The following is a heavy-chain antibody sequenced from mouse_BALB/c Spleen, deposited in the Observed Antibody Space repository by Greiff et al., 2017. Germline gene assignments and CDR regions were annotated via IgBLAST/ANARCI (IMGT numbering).Heavy chain of an antibody. Sequence: EVQLQESGPGLVKPSQSLSLTCSVTGYSITSGYYWNWIRQFPGNKLEWMGYISYDGSNNYNPSLKNRISITRDTAKNQFFLKLNSVTTEDTATYYCARGRGYWFAYWGQGTLVTVSA. CDR2: ISYDGSN. CDR3: ARGRGYWFAY. CDR1: GYSITSGYY. J-gene: IGHJ3*01. D-gene: IGHD3-1*01. V-gene: IGHV3-6*02.